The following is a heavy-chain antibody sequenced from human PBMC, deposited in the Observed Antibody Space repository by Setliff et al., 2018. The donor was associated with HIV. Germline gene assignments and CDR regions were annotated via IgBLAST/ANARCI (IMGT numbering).Heavy chain of an antibody. Sequence: SETLSLTCSISGATIHYHYWSWIRQPPGKGLEWIGYVDYSGDTEYNPSLQSRATISRDPSKSQVSLNLTSVTAADTAVYYCARRRSGSSYRFFNYWGLGSLVTVSS. CDR2: VDYSGDT. D-gene: IGHD3-16*02. J-gene: IGHJ4*02. CDR1: GATIHYHY. V-gene: IGHV4-59*11. CDR3: ARRRSGSSYRFFNY.